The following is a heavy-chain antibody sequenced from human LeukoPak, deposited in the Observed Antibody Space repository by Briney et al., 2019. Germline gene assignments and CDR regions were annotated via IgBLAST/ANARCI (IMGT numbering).Heavy chain of an antibody. J-gene: IGHJ4*02. V-gene: IGHV1-69*06. CDR2: IIPLFGTA. D-gene: IGHD3-22*01. CDR1: GGTFSSYA. Sequence: GSSVKVSCKASGGTFSSYAISWVRQAPGQGLEWMGGIIPLFGTANYAQKFQGRVTITADKSTSTAYMELSSLRSEDTAVYYCARVYGRYYYDSSGYEQYYFDYWGQGTLVTVSS. CDR3: ARVYGRYYYDSSGYEQYYFDY.